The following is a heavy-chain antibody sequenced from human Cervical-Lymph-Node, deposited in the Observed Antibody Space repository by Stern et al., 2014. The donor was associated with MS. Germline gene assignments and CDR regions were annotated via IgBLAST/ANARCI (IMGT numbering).Heavy chain of an antibody. CDR3: ASANCSSTSCPNWFDP. J-gene: IGHJ5*02. CDR2: IYFSGST. V-gene: IGHV4-30-4*01. CDR1: GGPISSGAYY. Sequence: QLQLQESGPGLVKPSQTLSLTCTVSGGPISSGAYYWSWIRQPPGKGLEWIGYIYFSGSTYYNPSLTSRVTISVDNSQKHFSLKLSSVTAADAAVYYCASANCSSTSCPNWFDPWGQGTLVTVSS. D-gene: IGHD2-2*01.